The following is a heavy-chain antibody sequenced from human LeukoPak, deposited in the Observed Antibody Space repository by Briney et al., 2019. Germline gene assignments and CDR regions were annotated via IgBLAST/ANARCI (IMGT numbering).Heavy chain of an antibody. V-gene: IGHV3-21*01. CDR2: ISGTSTYI. Sequence: TGGSLRLSCTASGFSFSFYSFNWVRQAPGKGLEWVSSISGTSTYIYYADSVKGRFTISRDNAKNSLYLQMNSLSAEDTAVYYCAKVGYCSTTTCRYYFDSWGKGTLVIVSS. CDR1: GFSFSFYS. CDR3: AKVGYCSTTTCRYYFDS. J-gene: IGHJ4*02. D-gene: IGHD2-2*01.